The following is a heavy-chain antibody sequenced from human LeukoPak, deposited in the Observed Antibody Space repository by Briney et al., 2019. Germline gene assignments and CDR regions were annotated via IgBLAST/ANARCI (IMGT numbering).Heavy chain of an antibody. Sequence: SETLSLTCTVSGGSVSSGSYYWSWIRQPPGKGLEWIGYISYSGSTNYNPSLKSRVTISVDTSKNQFSLKLTSVTAADTAVYYCARGPYIWGQGTMVTVSS. CDR2: ISYSGST. CDR3: ARGPYI. CDR1: GGSVSSGSYY. V-gene: IGHV4-61*01. J-gene: IGHJ3*02.